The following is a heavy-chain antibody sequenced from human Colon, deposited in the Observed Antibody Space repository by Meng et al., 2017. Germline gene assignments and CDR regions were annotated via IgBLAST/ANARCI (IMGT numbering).Heavy chain of an antibody. CDR3: ARGVDWAKSGNF. V-gene: IGHV4-34*01. CDR1: GGSFSDYY. Sequence: GQPRRGGPGLLKPSETLSLTCAVYGGSFSDYYLTWIRQPPGKGLEWVGEIHPSGSTYYSPSLQSRVTITLDTSKNQFSLTLSSMTAADTAVYYCARGVDWAKSGNFWGQGTLVTVSS. CDR2: IHPSGST. D-gene: IGHD3-9*01. J-gene: IGHJ4*02.